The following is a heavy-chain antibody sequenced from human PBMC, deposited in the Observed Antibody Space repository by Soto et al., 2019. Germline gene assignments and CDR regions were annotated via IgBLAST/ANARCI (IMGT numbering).Heavy chain of an antibody. Sequence: QVQVVQSGAEVKEPGASVKVSCKASGYRSSNYYMHWVRQAPGQGLEWMGIVNPNGASTNYARRFQDRVTLTRDTSTNTDYMELSRLTSDDTAVYYCASVTTIWSNWGQGTLVTVSS. V-gene: IGHV1-46*01. D-gene: IGHD2-21*02. CDR1: GYRSSNYY. CDR2: VNPNGAST. J-gene: IGHJ4*02. CDR3: ASVTTIWSN.